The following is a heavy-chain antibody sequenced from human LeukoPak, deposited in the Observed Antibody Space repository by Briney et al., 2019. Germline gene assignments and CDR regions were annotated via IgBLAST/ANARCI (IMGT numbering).Heavy chain of an antibody. J-gene: IGHJ6*03. Sequence: PSETLSLTCTVSGGSISSYYWSWIRQPAGKGLEWIGRIYTSGSTNYNPSLKSRVTMSVDTSKNQFSLKLSSVTAADTAVYYCARDAPILWDRNYYYMDVWGKGTTVTVSS. D-gene: IGHD2-21*01. CDR2: IYTSGST. CDR3: ARDAPILWDRNYYYMDV. CDR1: GGSISSYY. V-gene: IGHV4-4*07.